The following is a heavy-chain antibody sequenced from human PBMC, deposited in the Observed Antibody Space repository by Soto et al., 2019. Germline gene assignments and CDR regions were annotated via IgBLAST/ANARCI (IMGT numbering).Heavy chain of an antibody. D-gene: IGHD3-3*01. J-gene: IGHJ4*02. CDR2: IWYDGSNK. CDR3: ARDGYYDFWSGSSSPLYYFDY. V-gene: IGHV3-33*01. Sequence: SLRLSCAASGFTFSSYGMHWVRQAPGKGLEWVAVIWYDGSNKYYADSVKGRFTISRDNSKNTLYLQMNSLRAEDTAVYYCARDGYYDFWSGSSSPLYYFDYWGQGTLVTVSS. CDR1: GFTFSSYG.